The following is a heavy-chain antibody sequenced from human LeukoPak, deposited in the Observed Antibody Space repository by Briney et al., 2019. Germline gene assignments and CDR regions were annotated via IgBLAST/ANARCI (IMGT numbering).Heavy chain of an antibody. CDR3: ARVGYGDYAWFDP. CDR1: GGSISSGSYY. Sequence: PSETLSLTCTVSGGSISSGSYYGSLIRQPAGEGLEWIWRMYTNRSTNYNPSLNTRVTISVATSKNKFSLKLSSVTAADTAVYYCARVGYGDYAWFDPWGQGTLVTVSS. CDR2: MYTNRST. J-gene: IGHJ5*02. D-gene: IGHD4-17*01. V-gene: IGHV4-61*02.